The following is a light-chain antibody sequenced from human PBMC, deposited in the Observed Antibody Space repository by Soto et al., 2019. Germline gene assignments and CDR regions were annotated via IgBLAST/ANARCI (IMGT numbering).Light chain of an antibody. CDR3: NSFTTSSTYV. J-gene: IGLJ1*01. CDR1: SSDIGSYNR. CDR2: EVN. V-gene: IGLV2-18*02. Sequence: QAVLTQPASVSGSPGQSITISCTGTSSDIGSYNRVSWYQQPPGTAPKLIIYEVNNRPSGVPVRFSGSKSGNTASLTISGLQAEDEADYYCNSFTTSSTYVFGTGTKLTVI.